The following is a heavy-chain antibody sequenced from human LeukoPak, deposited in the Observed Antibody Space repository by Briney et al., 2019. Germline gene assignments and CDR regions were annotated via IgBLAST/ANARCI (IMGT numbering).Heavy chain of an antibody. Sequence: PGGSLRLSCAASGFTLGTHCMTWVRQAPGKGLEWVSSISSSSNYIHYADSVKDRFTISRDNAENSLYMQMNGLRAEDKAMYYCVRSQGGYYYDSSGYYQGPLDYWGQGALVTVSS. V-gene: IGHV3-21*01. CDR3: VRSQGGYYYDSSGYYQGPLDY. J-gene: IGHJ4*02. CDR1: GFTLGTHC. D-gene: IGHD3-22*01. CDR2: ISSSSNYI.